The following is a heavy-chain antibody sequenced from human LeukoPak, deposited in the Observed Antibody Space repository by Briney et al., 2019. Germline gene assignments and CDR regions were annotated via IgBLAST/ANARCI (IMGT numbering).Heavy chain of an antibody. D-gene: IGHD5-18*01. CDR3: ARRGYSYDLDY. J-gene: IGHJ4*02. CDR1: GYTFTGDY. V-gene: IGHV1-46*01. Sequence: ASVKVSCKASGYTFTGDYMHWVRQAPGQGLEWMGIINPSGGSTSYAQKFQGRVTMTRDTSTSTVYMELSSLRSEDTAVYYCARRGYSYDLDYWGQGTLVTVSS. CDR2: INPSGGST.